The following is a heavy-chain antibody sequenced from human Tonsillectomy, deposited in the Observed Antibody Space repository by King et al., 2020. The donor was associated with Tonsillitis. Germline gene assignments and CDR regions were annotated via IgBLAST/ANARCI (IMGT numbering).Heavy chain of an antibody. Sequence: HWVRQAPGQGLEWMGWINPNSGGTNYAQKFQGRVTMTRDTSISTAYMELSRLRSDDTAVYYGARGYYYYVDYWGQGTLVTVSS. D-gene: IGHD3-10*01. J-gene: IGHJ4*02. V-gene: IGHV1-2*02. CDR2: INPNSGGT. CDR3: ARGYYYYVDY.